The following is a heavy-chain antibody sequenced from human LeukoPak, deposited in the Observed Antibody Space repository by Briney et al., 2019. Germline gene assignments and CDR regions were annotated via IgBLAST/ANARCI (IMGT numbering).Heavy chain of an antibody. CDR2: ISSDSGAR. D-gene: IGHD2-15*01. J-gene: IGHJ5*02. CDR3: ARATQPGFDP. Sequence: PGGSLRLSCGASALTFSTYSMNWVRPAPGKGLEWVSYISSDSGARYYADSVKGRFTISRDNAKNSLYLQMNSLRAEDTAVYYCARATQPGFDPWGQGNLVTVSS. CDR1: ALTFSTYS. V-gene: IGHV3-48*01.